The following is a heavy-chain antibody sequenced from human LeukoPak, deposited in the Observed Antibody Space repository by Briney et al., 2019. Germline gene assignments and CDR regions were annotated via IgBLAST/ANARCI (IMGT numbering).Heavy chain of an antibody. J-gene: IGHJ3*02. CDR2: INTDGSST. D-gene: IGHD3-22*01. Sequence: GGSRSFSGPASGFTFGSYWMHGFAKTPGRGLGGSSHINTDGSSTSYADSVKGRFTISRDNAKNTLYLQVNSLRAEDTAVYYCAGGYYYDSLRWGATFDIWGQGTMVTVSS. V-gene: IGHV3-74*01. CDR1: GFTFGSYW. CDR3: AGGYYYDSLRWGATFDI.